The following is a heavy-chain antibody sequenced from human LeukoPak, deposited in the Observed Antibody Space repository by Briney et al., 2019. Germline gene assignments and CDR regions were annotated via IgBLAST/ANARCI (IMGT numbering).Heavy chain of an antibody. D-gene: IGHD4-17*01. CDR3: TMENSGARA. V-gene: IGHV3-15*01. Sequence: GGSLRLSCAASGFTFSYPWMSWVRQAPGKGLEWVGRIRSKTHGGTADYAAPVKGRFTISRDDPKNTLYLQMNSLKSEDTAVYYCTMENSGARAWGQGTLVTVSS. CDR2: IRSKTHGGTA. CDR1: GFTFSYPW. J-gene: IGHJ4*02.